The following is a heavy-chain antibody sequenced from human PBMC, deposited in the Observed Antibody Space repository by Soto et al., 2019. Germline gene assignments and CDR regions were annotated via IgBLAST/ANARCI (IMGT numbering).Heavy chain of an antibody. CDR2: IKPDGSEE. CDR3: ARGGSFPGP. V-gene: IGHV3-7*01. Sequence: GGSLRLSCAASGFTFSVYWMSWVRQAPGKGLEWVAYIKPDGSEEYYVGSVEGRFTISRDNAKNSLYLQMNSLRVEDTAVYFCARGGSFPGPWGQGTLVTVSS. J-gene: IGHJ5*02. CDR1: GFTFSVYW. D-gene: IGHD1-26*01.